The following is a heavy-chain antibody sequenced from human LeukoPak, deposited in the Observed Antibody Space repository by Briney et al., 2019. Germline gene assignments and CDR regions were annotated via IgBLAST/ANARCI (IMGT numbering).Heavy chain of an antibody. CDR1: GFTFSSYA. D-gene: IGHD3-22*01. CDR2: ISGSGGST. Sequence: GGSLRLSCAVSGFTFSSYAMSWVRQAPGKGLEWVSGISGSGGSTYYADSVKGRFTISRDNSKNTLYLQMNSLRAEDTAVYYCAKGGHGRREHSGYSRSASTDWGQGTLVTVSS. J-gene: IGHJ4*02. CDR3: AKGGHGRREHSGYSRSASTD. V-gene: IGHV3-23*01.